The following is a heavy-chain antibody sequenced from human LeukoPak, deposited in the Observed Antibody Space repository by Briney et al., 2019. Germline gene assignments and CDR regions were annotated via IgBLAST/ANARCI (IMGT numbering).Heavy chain of an antibody. CDR2: ITSSSSRM. CDR3: ARADNYCFDS. V-gene: IGHV3-48*04. J-gene: IGHJ4*02. CDR1: GFTFTSYS. D-gene: IGHD1-20*01. Sequence: GGSLRLSCAASGFTFTSYSMNWVRQAPGKGLEWISYITSSSSRMYYADSVKGRFTISRDNAKNSLYLQMNSLRAEDTAVYYCARADNYCFDSWGQGVLVTVSS.